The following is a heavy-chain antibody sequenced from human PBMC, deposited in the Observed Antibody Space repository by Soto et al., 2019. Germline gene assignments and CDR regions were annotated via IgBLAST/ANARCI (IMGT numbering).Heavy chain of an antibody. J-gene: IGHJ6*02. CDR2: IYSGGST. CDR3: ARDDYGMDV. V-gene: IGHV3-53*01. CDR1: GFTVSSNY. Sequence: GGSLRLSCAASGFTVSSNYMSWVRQAPGKGLEWVTFIYSGGSTYYADSVKGRFTISRDNSKNTLYLQMNSLRAEDTAVYYCARDDYGMDVWGQGTTLTVSS.